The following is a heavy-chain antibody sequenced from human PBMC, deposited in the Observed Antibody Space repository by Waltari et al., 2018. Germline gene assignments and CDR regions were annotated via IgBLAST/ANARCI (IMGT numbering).Heavy chain of an antibody. CDR1: GYTLTELS. D-gene: IGHD5-12*01. CDR3: ATEGKGGYDSRADYFDY. J-gene: IGHJ4*02. CDR2: FDPEDGET. V-gene: IGHV1-24*01. Sequence: QVQLVQSGAEVKKPGASVKVSCKVSGYTLTELSMHWVRQAPGKGLEWMGGFDPEDGETIYAQKFQGRGTMTEETSTDTAYMELSSLRSEDTAVYDCATEGKGGYDSRADYFDYWGQGTLVTVSS.